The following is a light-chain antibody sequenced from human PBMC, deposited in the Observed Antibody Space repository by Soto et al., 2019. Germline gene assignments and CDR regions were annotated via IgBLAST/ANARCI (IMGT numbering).Light chain of an antibody. CDR1: QSISSW. Sequence: DIQMTQSPSTLSASVGDRVTITCRASQSISSWLAWYQQKPVKAPKFLIYDASSLESGVPLRFSGSGSGTEFTLTISSLQPDDFATYYCKQYNSYSGTYGQGTKVDIK. V-gene: IGKV1-5*01. J-gene: IGKJ1*01. CDR3: KQYNSYSGT. CDR2: DAS.